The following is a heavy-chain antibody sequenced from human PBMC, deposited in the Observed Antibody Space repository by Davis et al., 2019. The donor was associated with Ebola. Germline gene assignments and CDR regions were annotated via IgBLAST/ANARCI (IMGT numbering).Heavy chain of an antibody. CDR2: INHSGSI. J-gene: IGHJ6*04. CDR1: GGSFSGYY. Sequence: SETLSLTCAVYGGSFSGYYWSWIRQPPGKGLEWIGEINHSGSINYKPSLKSRLTISVDTSKNQFSLKLRSVTAADTAVYYCARVRYCGGDCSRQYYYGMDVWGKGTTVTVSS. D-gene: IGHD2-21*02. V-gene: IGHV4-34*01. CDR3: ARVRYCGGDCSRQYYYGMDV.